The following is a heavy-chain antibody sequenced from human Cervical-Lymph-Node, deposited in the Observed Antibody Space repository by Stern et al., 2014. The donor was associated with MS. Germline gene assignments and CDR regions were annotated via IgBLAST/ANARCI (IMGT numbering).Heavy chain of an antibody. J-gene: IGHJ6*02. V-gene: IGHV3-23*04. CDR3: AKDLGRGVVVVPLYGLDV. CDR1: GFTFSTYA. Sequence: EVQLVQSGGGLVQPGGSLRLSLAASGFTFSTYAFSWVRQAPGKGLDGVSSISDSGVYTNYADSVKGRFTISRDNSKSMLYLEMQSLRAEDTAVYHCAKDLGRGVVVVPLYGLDVWGQGTTVTVSS. CDR2: ISDSGVYT. D-gene: IGHD2-2*01.